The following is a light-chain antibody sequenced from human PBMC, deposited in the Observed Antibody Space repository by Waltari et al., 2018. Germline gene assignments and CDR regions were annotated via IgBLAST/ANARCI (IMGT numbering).Light chain of an antibody. J-gene: IGKJ1*01. V-gene: IGKV3-11*01. CDR1: QSVSSY. CDR3: QQRSTWPLT. CDR2: DTS. Sequence: EIVLTQSPATLSLSPGQSATLSCRASQSVSSYLAWYQQRPGQAPRLLIYDTSNMATGIPARFSGSGSGTDFTLTISSLQPEDFAVYYCQQRSTWPLTFGQGTKVEIK.